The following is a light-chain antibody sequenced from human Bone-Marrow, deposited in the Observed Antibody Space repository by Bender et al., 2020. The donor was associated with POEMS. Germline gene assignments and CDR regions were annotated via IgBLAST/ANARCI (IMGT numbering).Light chain of an antibody. V-gene: IGLV7-46*01. CDR3: LLSYSGARLHVV. Sequence: QAVVTQEPSLTVSPGGTVTLTCGSSTAAVTSGHYPYWFQQKPGQAPRTLIYDTSNKNSWTPPRFSASLLGGKAALTLSGAQPEDEAEYYYLLSYSGARLHVVFGGGTELTVL. J-gene: IGLJ2*01. CDR2: DTS. CDR1: TAAVTSGHY.